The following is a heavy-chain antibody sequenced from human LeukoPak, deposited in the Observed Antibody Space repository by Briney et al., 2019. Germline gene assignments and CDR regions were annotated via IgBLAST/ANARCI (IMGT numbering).Heavy chain of an antibody. CDR1: GLTVGSTY. CDR2: IYRGGRT. D-gene: IGHD3-3*01. V-gene: IGHV3-66*01. J-gene: IGHJ4*02. CDR3: ARDLLEWYFDY. Sequence: GGSLRLSCAASGLTVGSTYMSWFRQTPGKGVEGVSVIYRGGRTYYADSVKGRFTISRDNSNPTLYLQMNSLSAEDTAVYYCARDLLEWYFDYWGQGTLVTVSS.